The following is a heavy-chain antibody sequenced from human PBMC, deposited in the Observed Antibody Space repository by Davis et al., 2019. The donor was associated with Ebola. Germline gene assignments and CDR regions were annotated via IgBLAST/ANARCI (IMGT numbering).Heavy chain of an antibody. D-gene: IGHD3-10*01. CDR1: GFTFSSYS. Sequence: GGSLRLSCAVSGFTFSSYSMNWVRQAPGKGLECVSYISSSSSTIYYADSVKGRFTISRDNAKNSLYLQMNSLRDEDTAVYYCARFFMVRGVKYYYYYYGMDVWGKGTTVTVSS. CDR2: ISSSSSTI. V-gene: IGHV3-48*02. CDR3: ARFFMVRGVKYYYYYYGMDV. J-gene: IGHJ6*04.